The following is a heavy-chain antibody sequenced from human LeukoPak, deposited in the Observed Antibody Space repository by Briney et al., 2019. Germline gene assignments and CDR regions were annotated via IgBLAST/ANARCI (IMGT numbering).Heavy chain of an antibody. J-gene: IGHJ4*02. CDR1: GGSFSGYY. D-gene: IGHD3-22*01. Sequence: SETLSLTCAVYGGSFSGYYWSWIRQPPGKGLEWIGEINHSGSTNYNPSLKSRVTISVDTSKNQFSLKLSSVTAADTAVYYCARGSPTEGGYHDYWGQGTLVTVSS. CDR2: INHSGST. CDR3: ARGSPTEGGYHDY. V-gene: IGHV4-34*01.